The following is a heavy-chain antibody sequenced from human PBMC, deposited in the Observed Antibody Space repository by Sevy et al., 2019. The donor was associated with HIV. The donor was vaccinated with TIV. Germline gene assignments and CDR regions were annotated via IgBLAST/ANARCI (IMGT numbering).Heavy chain of an antibody. J-gene: IGHJ4*02. CDR1: GGSFSGYY. V-gene: IGHV4-34*01. CDR3: ARYRVAGNFDY. Sequence: SETPSLTCAVYGGSFSGYYWSWIRQPPGKGLEWIGEINHSGSTNYNPSLKSRVTISVDTSKNQFSLKLSSVTAADTAVYYCARYRVAGNFDYWGQGTLVTVSS. D-gene: IGHD6-19*01. CDR2: INHSGST.